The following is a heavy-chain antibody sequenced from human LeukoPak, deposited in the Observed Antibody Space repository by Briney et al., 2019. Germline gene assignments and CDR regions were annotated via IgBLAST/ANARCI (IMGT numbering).Heavy chain of an antibody. D-gene: IGHD3-22*01. CDR1: GGSISSSSYY. V-gene: IGHV4-39*07. CDR2: IYYSGST. Sequence: SETLSLTCTVSGGSISSSSYYWGWIRQPPGKGLEWIGSIYYSGSTYYNPSLKSRVTISVDTSKNQFSLKLSSVTAADTAVYYCARDHHRRLYDSQARDTFDFWGQGTMVTVSS. CDR3: ARDHHRRLYDSQARDTFDF. J-gene: IGHJ3*01.